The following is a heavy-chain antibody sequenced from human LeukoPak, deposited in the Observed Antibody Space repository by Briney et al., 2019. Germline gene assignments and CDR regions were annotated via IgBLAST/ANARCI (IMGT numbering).Heavy chain of an antibody. CDR2: IYTSGST. V-gene: IGHV4-61*02. CDR3: ARDPLDPMTTVTTGENAFDI. Sequence: SETLSLTCTVSGGSISSGSYYWSWIRQPAGQGLEWIGRIYTSGSTNYNPSLKSRVTISVDTSKNQFSLKLSSVTAADTAVYYCARDPLDPMTTVTTGENAFDIWGQGTMVTVSS. J-gene: IGHJ3*02. CDR1: GGSISSGSYY. D-gene: IGHD4-17*01.